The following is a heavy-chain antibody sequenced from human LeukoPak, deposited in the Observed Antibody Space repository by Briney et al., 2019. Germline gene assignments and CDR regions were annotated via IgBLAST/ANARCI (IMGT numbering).Heavy chain of an antibody. Sequence: QAGGSLRLSCTASGFTFSDYAMSWVRQAPGKGLEWVSGISGSGGSIRYADSVKGRFIISRDNSKNTLYLQMNSLRAEDTAVYYCARASGAYTAMATFDYWGQGTLVTVSS. J-gene: IGHJ4*02. V-gene: IGHV3-23*01. CDR1: GFTFSDYA. CDR2: ISGSGGSI. CDR3: ARASGAYTAMATFDY. D-gene: IGHD5-18*01.